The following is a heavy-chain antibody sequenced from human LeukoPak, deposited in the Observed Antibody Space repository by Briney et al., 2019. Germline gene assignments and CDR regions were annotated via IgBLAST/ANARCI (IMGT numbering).Heavy chain of an antibody. D-gene: IGHD3-10*01. CDR2: IRYDGSNK. CDR1: GFTFSSYG. J-gene: IGHJ4*02. CDR3: AKDYGSGSYYTYYFDY. V-gene: IGHV3-30*02. Sequence: GGSLRLSCAASGFTFSSYGMHWVRQAPGKGLEWVAFIRYDGSNKYYADSVKGRFTISRDNSKNTLYLQMNSLRAEDTAVYYCAKDYGSGSYYTYYFDYWGQGTLVTVSS.